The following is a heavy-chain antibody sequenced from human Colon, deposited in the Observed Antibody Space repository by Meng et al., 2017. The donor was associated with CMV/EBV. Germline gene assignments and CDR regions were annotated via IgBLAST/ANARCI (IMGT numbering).Heavy chain of an antibody. J-gene: IGHJ6*02. Sequence: GESLKISCTASGFNFIAYGMHWVRQAPGKGLEWVANTNQDGSESYYVDSVKGRFTVSRDNRNASLYLQMNTLRVEDTAVYYCAREMGYNWDLGHPYGMDVWGQGTTVTVSS. CDR3: AREMGYNWDLGHPYGMDV. CDR2: TNQDGSES. V-gene: IGHV3-7*01. CDR1: GFNFIAYG. D-gene: IGHD1-20*01.